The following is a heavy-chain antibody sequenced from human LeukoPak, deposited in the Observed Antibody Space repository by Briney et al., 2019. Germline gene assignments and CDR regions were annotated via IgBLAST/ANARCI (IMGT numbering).Heavy chain of an antibody. V-gene: IGHV3-23*01. Sequence: PGGSLRLSCAASGFTFSSYAMSWVRQAPGKGLEWVSAISGSGGSTYYADSVKGRFTISRDNSKNTLYLQMNSLKTEDTAAYYCTHDYGDRGGFDYWGQGTLVTVSS. J-gene: IGHJ4*02. CDR3: THDYGDRGGFDY. D-gene: IGHD4-17*01. CDR1: GFTFSSYA. CDR2: ISGSGGST.